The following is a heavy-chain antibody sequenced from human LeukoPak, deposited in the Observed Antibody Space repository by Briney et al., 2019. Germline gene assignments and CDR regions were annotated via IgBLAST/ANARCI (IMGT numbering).Heavy chain of an antibody. CDR3: ARADYYDSSGPRYYYYGMDV. V-gene: IGHV1-2*04. CDR2: INPNSGGT. J-gene: IGHJ6*02. CDR1: GYTFTGYY. D-gene: IGHD3-22*01. Sequence: ASVKVSCKASGYTFTGYYMHWVRQAPGQGLEWMGWINPNSGGTNYAQKFQGWVTMTRDTSISTAYMELSRLRSDDTAVYYCARADYYDSSGPRYYYYGMDVWGQGTTATVSS.